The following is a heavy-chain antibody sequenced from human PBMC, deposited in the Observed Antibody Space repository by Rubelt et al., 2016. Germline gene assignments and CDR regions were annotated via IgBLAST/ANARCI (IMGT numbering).Heavy chain of an antibody. D-gene: IGHD6-6*01. V-gene: IGHV1-69*01. CDR1: GGTFSSYA. J-gene: IGHJ4*02. CDR3: ATTIAIRPYYFDY. CDR2: IIPVFGTA. Sequence: QVQLVQSGAEVKKPGSSVKVSCKASGGTFSSYAISWVRQAPGQGLEWMGGIIPVFGTANYAQKFQGRITMTADESTSTAYMELSSLRSEDTAVYYCATTIAIRPYYFDYWGQGTLVTASS.